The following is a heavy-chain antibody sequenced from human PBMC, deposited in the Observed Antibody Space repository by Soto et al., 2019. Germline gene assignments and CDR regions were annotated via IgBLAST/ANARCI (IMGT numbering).Heavy chain of an antibody. CDR3: AKDVWATVTVYYYYGMDV. V-gene: IGHV3-30*18. CDR2: ISYDGSNK. Sequence: PGGSLRLSCAASGFTFSSYGMHWVRQAPGKGLEWVAVISYDGSNKYYADSVKGRFTISRDNSKNTLYLQMNSLRAEDTAVYYCAKDVWATVTVYYYYGMDVWGQGTTVTVSS. D-gene: IGHD4-4*01. CDR1: GFTFSSYG. J-gene: IGHJ6*02.